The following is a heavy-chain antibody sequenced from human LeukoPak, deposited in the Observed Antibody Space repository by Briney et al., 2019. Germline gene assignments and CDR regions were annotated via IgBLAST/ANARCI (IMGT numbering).Heavy chain of an antibody. D-gene: IGHD5-12*01. CDR2: ISDYNGNT. CDR3: ARDDALVATGSFDY. Sequence: ASVKVSCKASGYTLSSYGINWVRHAPGQGREWMGWISDYNGNTNYAQKLQGRVTMTTDTSTGTAYMELRSLRSDDTAVYYCARDDALVATGSFDYWGQGTLVTVSS. CDR1: GYTLSSYG. J-gene: IGHJ4*02. V-gene: IGHV1-18*01.